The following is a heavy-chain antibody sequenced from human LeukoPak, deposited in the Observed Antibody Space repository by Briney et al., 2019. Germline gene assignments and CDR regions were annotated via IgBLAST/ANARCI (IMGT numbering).Heavy chain of an antibody. CDR1: GYSISSGYY. J-gene: IGHJ4*02. CDR2: IYHSGST. CDR3: ARAPSGYDRFDY. V-gene: IGHV4-38-2*02. D-gene: IGHD5-12*01. Sequence: PSETLSLTCTVSGYSISSGYYWGWIRPPPGKGLEWIGSIYHSGSTYYNPSLKSRVTISVDTSKNQFSLKLSSVTAADTAVYYCARAPSGYDRFDYWGQGTLVTVSS.